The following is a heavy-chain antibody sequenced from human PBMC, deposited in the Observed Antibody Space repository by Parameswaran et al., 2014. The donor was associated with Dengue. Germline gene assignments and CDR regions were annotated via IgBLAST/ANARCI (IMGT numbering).Heavy chain of an antibody. V-gene: IGHV4-31*02. CDR2: IYYSGST. J-gene: IGHJ6*02. Sequence: RWIRQPPGKGLEWIGYIYYSGSTYYNPSLKSRVTISVDTSKNQFSLKLSSVTAADTAVYYCARAVRWFGELLGDYYYYGMDVWGQGTTVTVSS. D-gene: IGHD3-10*01. CDR3: ARAVRWFGELLGDYYYYGMDV.